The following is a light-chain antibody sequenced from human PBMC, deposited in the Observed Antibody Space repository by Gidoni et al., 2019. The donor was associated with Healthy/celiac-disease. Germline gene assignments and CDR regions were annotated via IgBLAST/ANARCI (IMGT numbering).Light chain of an antibody. CDR3: STYTSSSTS. J-gene: IGLJ2*01. CDR1: SSDVGGYNY. CDR2: DVS. V-gene: IGLV2-14*01. Sequence: HSALSQPASVSCSPGQSITIPCTGTSSDVGGYNYVSWYQQHPGKAHKLMIYDVSNRPSGVSNRCSGSKSGNTAALNISGLQAEDEADYYCSTYTSSSTSFGGGTKLTVL.